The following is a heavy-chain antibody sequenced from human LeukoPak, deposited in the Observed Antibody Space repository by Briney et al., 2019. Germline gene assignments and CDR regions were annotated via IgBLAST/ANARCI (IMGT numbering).Heavy chain of an antibody. V-gene: IGHV1-46*01. CDR3: ARDPVMVAVAGTGGFDY. CDR2: INPSGGST. Sequence: GASVKVSCKASGYTFTSYYMHWVRQAPGQGLEWMGIINPSGGSTSYAQKFQGRVTMTRDTSTSTVYMELSSLRSEDTAVYYCARDPVMVAVAGTGGFDYWGQGTLVTVSS. CDR1: GYTFTSYY. D-gene: IGHD6-19*01. J-gene: IGHJ4*02.